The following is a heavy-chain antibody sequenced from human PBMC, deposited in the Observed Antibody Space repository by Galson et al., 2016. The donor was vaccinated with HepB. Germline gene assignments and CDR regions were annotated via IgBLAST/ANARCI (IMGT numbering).Heavy chain of an antibody. J-gene: IGHJ4*02. CDR2: ISYDGSNK. CDR3: ARGELERGNNFDY. V-gene: IGHV3-30-3*01. CDR1: GFTFSPYP. D-gene: IGHD1-1*01. Sequence: SLRLSCAASGFTFSPYPMHWVRQAPGKVLEWAAVISYDGSNKYYADSVKGRFTISRDNSKNTLYLEMNSLRPEDTAVYYCARGELERGNNFDYWGQGTLVTVS.